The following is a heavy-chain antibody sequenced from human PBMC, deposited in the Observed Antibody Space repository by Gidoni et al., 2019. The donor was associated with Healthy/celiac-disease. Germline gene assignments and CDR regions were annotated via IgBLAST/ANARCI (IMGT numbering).Heavy chain of an antibody. CDR1: GLTFSSYA. J-gene: IGHJ6*02. CDR3: AKVEQQLVLDREDYYYGMDV. V-gene: IGHV3-23*01. D-gene: IGHD6-13*01. CDR2: ISGSGGSP. Sequence: EVQLLESGGGLVQRGGSLRRCCAASGLTFSSYAMSWVRQAPGKGLEWVSAISGSGGSPYYAGSVKGRYTHSRDNSKNTLYLQMDSLRAEDPAVDYCAKVEQQLVLDREDYYYGMDVWGQGTTVTVSS.